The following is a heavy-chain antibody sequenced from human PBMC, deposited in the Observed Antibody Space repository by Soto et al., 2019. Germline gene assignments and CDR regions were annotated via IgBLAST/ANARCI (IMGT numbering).Heavy chain of an antibody. J-gene: IGHJ4*02. V-gene: IGHV4-4*02. CDR3: AREGAYGSGSYSH. CDR1: SGSISSGNW. Sequence: TSETLSLTCAVSSGSISSGNWWSWGRQPPGKGLEWIGEIYHSGSTNYNPSLKSRVTISVDKSKNQFSLKLSSVTAADTAVYYCAREGAYGSGSYSHWGQGTLVTVSS. D-gene: IGHD3-10*01. CDR2: IYHSGST.